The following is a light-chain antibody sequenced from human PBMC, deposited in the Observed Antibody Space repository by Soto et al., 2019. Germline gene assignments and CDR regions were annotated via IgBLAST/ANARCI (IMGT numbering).Light chain of an antibody. CDR3: HQRQSWPLT. V-gene: IGKV3-11*01. CDR1: QYITTR. J-gene: IGKJ1*01. CDR2: QTS. Sequence: EIELTQSPATLSSFPGDRVTLSCRASQYITTRLAWYQHRPGQAPRLLIYQTSLRAAGIPARFRASGSGTDFTLTISDVQPEDFALYYCHQRQSWPLTFGQGTKVDI.